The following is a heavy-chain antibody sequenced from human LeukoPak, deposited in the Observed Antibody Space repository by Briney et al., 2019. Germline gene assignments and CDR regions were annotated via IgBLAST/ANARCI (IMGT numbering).Heavy chain of an antibody. CDR2: WHHSGIT. D-gene: IGHD3-10*01. V-gene: IGHV4-39*01. CDR1: GASIISGNYF. CDR3: ARQYEF. J-gene: IGHJ4*02. Sequence: PSEILSLTCTVSGASIISGNYFWGWVRQPPGKRLEWIGSWHHSGITDYNPSLKSRVTIVADTSKNQFSLKLASVAAADSAVYFCARQYEFWGQGTLVTVFS.